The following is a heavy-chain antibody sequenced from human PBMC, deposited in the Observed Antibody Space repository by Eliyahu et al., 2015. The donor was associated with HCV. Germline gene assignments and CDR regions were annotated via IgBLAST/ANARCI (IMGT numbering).Heavy chain of an antibody. CDR1: GFAFSGSP. J-gene: IGHJ4*02. D-gene: IGHD3-22*01. CDR2: IRSKTDNYAT. V-gene: IGHV3-73*01. CDR3: TRGPYDINAYFYFY. Sequence: EVQLVESGGGLVRPGGSVRLSCAXXGFAFSGSPIHWVRQAAGKGLEWVALIRSKTDNYATSYAASVRGRFIVSRDDSKNTAYLRMNRLKTEDTAVYYCTRGPYDINAYFYFYWGQGALVTVSS.